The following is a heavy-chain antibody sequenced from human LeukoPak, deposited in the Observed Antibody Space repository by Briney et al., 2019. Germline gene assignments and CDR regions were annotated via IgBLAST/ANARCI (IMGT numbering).Heavy chain of an antibody. CDR2: ISSSNRTI. Sequence: GGSLRLSCAASGFTFSTYDMNWVRQAPGKGLEWVSYISSSNRTISYADSVKGRFTISRDNAKNSLYLQMNSLRAEDTAVYYCARLRYYAMDVWGQGTTVTASS. V-gene: IGHV3-48*01. CDR3: ARLRYYAMDV. J-gene: IGHJ6*02. CDR1: GFTFSTYD.